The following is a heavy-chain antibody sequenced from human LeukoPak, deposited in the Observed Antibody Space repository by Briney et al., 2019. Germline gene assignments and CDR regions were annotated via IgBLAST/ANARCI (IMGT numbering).Heavy chain of an antibody. D-gene: IGHD6-19*01. V-gene: IGHV3-23*01. CDR3: AKSVASTNYYFGVTS. CDR2: ISGSGSST. CDR1: GFTFSSYA. Sequence: PGGSLRLSCAASGFTFSSYAMTWVRQAPGKGLEWVSAISGSGSSTYFADSVKGRFTISRDNSKNTLYLQMDSLRAEDTAVYYCAKSVASTNYYFGVTSGARGPRSPSP. J-gene: IGHJ6*02.